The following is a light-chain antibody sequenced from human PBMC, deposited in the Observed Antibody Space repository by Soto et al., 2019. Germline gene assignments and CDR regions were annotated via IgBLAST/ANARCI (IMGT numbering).Light chain of an antibody. CDR3: QQYDTFST. Sequence: DIQMTQSPSTLSASVGDRVIITCRASQSISNWLAWYQQKPGKAPKLLISKASTLNSGVPSRFSGSGSGTEFTLTISSLQTDDFAIYYCQQYDTFSTFGQGTKVDLK. CDR1: QSISNW. J-gene: IGKJ1*01. CDR2: KAS. V-gene: IGKV1-5*03.